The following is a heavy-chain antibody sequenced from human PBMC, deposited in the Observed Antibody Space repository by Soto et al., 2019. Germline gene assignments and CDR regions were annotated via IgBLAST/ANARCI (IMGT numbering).Heavy chain of an antibody. V-gene: IGHV1-18*01. Sequence: GASVKVSCKASGYTFTSYDINWVRQAPGQGLEWMGWISAYNGNTNYAQKLQGRVTMTTDTSTSTAYMELRSLRSDDTAVYYCAGSYYDILTGRRDDAFDIWGQGTMVTVSS. CDR1: GYTFTSYD. CDR3: AGSYYDILTGRRDDAFDI. J-gene: IGHJ3*02. CDR2: ISAYNGNT. D-gene: IGHD3-9*01.